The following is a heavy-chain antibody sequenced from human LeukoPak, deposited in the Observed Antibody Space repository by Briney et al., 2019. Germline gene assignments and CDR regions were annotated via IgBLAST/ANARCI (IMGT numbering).Heavy chain of an antibody. CDR1: GFTFDDYA. D-gene: IGHD3-22*01. V-gene: IGHV3-9*01. Sequence: PGRSLRLSCAASGFTFDDYAMHWVRQAPGKGLEWVSGISWNSGSIGYADSVKGRFTISRDNAKNSLYLQMNSLRAEDTALYYCAKVPDSSGDDYWGQGTLVTVSS. J-gene: IGHJ4*02. CDR2: ISWNSGSI. CDR3: AKVPDSSGDDY.